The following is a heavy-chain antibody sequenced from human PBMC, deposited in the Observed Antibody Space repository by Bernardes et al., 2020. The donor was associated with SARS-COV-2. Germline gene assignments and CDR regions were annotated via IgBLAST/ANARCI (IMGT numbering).Heavy chain of an antibody. CDR1: GYSFTSYW. Sequence: GESLKISCKGSGYSFTSYWIGWVRQMPGKGLEWMGIIYPGDSDTRYSPSFQGQVTISADKSISTAYLQWSSLKASDTAMYYCARHSYYYGGNYYYYYGMDVWGQGTLITVSS. V-gene: IGHV5-51*01. CDR3: ARHSYYYGGNYYYYYGMDV. CDR2: IYPGDSDT. D-gene: IGHD4-17*01. J-gene: IGHJ6*02.